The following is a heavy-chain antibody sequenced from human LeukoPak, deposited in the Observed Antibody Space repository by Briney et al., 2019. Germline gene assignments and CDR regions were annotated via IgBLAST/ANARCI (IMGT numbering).Heavy chain of an antibody. CDR1: GASMTNYY. J-gene: IGHJ4*02. D-gene: IGHD5-24*01. V-gene: IGHV4-59*01. Sequence: SETLSLTCTVSGASMTNYYWAWIRQPPGKGVEWIGYIYYSGSTNYNPSLKSRVTISVDTSKNQFSLKLSSVTAADTAVYYCARGNGYNYYWGQGTLVTVSS. CDR2: IYYSGST. CDR3: ARGNGYNYY.